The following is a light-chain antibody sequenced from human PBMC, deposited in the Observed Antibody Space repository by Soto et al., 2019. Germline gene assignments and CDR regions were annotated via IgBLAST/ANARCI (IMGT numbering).Light chain of an antibody. V-gene: IGLV2-11*01. CDR2: DVS. CDR3: CSYASAYTLLV. Sequence: QSALTQPRSVSGSPGQSVTISCTGTNSDVGGYNYVSWYQQHPGKAPKVMIYDVSRRPSGVPDRFSGSKSGNTASLTISGLQSEDEADYYCCSYASAYTLLVFGGGTKLTIL. J-gene: IGLJ3*02. CDR1: NSDVGGYNY.